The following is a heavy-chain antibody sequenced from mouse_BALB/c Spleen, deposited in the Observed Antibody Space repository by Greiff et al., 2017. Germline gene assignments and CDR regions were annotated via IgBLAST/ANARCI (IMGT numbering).Heavy chain of an antibody. CDR2: INPYNDGT. D-gene: IGHD1-1*01. V-gene: IGHV1-14*01. CDR3: ARDYGSSYYAMDY. Sequence: VQLQQSGPEPVKPGASVKMSCKASGYTFTSYVMHWVKQKPGQGLEWIGYINPYNDGTKYNEKFKGKATLTSDKSSSTAYMELSSLTSEDSAVYYCARDYGSSYYAMDYWGQGTSVTVSS. CDR1: GYTFTSYV. J-gene: IGHJ4*01.